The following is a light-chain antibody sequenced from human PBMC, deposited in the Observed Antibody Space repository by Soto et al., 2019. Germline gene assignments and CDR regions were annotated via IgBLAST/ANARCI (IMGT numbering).Light chain of an antibody. Sequence: EIVLKQSPATLSLSPGERATLSCRASQSVSSYLAWYQQKPGQAPRLLIYDASNRATGIPARFSGSGSGTDFTLTISRLEPEDFAVYYCQQYGSSSWTFGQGTKVDI. CDR3: QQYGSSSWT. J-gene: IGKJ1*01. CDR1: QSVSSY. V-gene: IGKV3-11*01. CDR2: DAS.